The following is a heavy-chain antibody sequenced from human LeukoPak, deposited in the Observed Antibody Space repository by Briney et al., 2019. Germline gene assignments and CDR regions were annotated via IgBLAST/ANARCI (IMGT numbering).Heavy chain of an antibody. CDR2: IYYSGST. CDR3: ARQVVAVAGTGYFDY. J-gene: IGHJ4*02. CDR1: GGSIRSSSYY. D-gene: IGHD6-19*01. V-gene: IGHV4-39*01. Sequence: SETLSLTCTVSGGSIRSSSYYWGWIRQPPGKGLEWIGSIYYSGSTYYNASLKSRGTISVDTSKNQFSLKLNSVTAADTAVYFCARQVVAVAGTGYFDYWGQGTPVTVSS.